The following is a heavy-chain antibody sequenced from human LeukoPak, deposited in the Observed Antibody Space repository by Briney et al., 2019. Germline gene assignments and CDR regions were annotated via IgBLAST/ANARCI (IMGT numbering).Heavy chain of an antibody. CDR2: ISYSGST. J-gene: IGHJ4*02. CDR3: ATLVSTRYYFDY. CDR1: GGSFSGYY. V-gene: IGHV4-34*01. D-gene: IGHD5/OR15-5a*01. Sequence: SETLSLTCAVYGGSFSGYYWSWIRQPPGKGLEWIGSISYSGSTYYNPSLKSRVTISVDTSKNQFALRLTSVTAADTAVYFCATLVSTRYYFDYWGQGTLVTVSS.